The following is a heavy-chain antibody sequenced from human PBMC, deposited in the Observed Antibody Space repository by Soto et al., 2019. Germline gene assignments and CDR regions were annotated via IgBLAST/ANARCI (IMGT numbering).Heavy chain of an antibody. CDR1: GGSISNSGYY. J-gene: IGHJ4*02. V-gene: IGHV4-39*01. CDR3: ARPYKSGWYRVFDS. Sequence: SETLSLTCTVSGGSISNSGYYWGWIRQPPGEGPEWIGSIYYSGSTFYNPSLKSRVTMSVDTSKNQFSLKLSSVTAADTAVYYCARPYKSGWYRVFDSWGQGTLVTVSS. CDR2: IYYSGST. D-gene: IGHD6-19*01.